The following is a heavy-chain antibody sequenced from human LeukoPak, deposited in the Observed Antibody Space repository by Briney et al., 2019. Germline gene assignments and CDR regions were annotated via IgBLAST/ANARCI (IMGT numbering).Heavy chain of an antibody. D-gene: IGHD2-2*01. CDR3: ARLGDYCSSTSCYASVDY. Sequence: GGSLRLSCAASGFTFSSYGMHWVRQAPGKGLEWVAVIWYDGSNKYYADSVKGRFTISRDNSKNTLYLQMNSLRVEDTAVYYCARLGDYCSSTSCYASVDYWGQGTLVTVSS. CDR1: GFTFSSYG. J-gene: IGHJ4*02. V-gene: IGHV3-33*01. CDR2: IWYDGSNK.